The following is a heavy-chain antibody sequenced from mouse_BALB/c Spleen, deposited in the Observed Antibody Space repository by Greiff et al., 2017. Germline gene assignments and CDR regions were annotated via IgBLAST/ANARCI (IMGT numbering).Heavy chain of an antibody. CDR3: ARDGGYPYYFDY. V-gene: IGHV7-3*02. Sequence: EVQLVESGGGLVQPGGSLRLSCATSGFTFTDYYMSWVRQPPGKALEWLGFIRNKANGYTTEYSASVKGRFTISRDNSQSILYLQMNTLRAEDSATYYCARDGGYPYYFDYWGQGTTLTVSS. D-gene: IGHD2-2*01. J-gene: IGHJ2*01. CDR1: GFTFTDYY. CDR2: IRNKANGYTT.